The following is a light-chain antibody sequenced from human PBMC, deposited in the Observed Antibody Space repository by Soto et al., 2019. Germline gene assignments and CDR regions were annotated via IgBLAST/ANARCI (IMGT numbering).Light chain of an antibody. V-gene: IGKV1-5*01. J-gene: IGKJ4*01. Sequence: DIQMTQSPSTLSASVGDRVTITCRASQSIGSWLAWYQQKPGKAPNLLIYAASSLQSGVPSRFSGSGFGTDFTLTISSLQAEDFASYYCQQLRSYPSTFGGGTKVDIK. CDR1: QSIGSW. CDR2: AAS. CDR3: QQLRSYPST.